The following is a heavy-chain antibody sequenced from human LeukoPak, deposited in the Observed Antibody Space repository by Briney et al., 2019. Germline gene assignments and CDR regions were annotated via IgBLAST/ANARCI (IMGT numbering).Heavy chain of an antibody. D-gene: IGHD6-13*01. CDR3: ARGIYSSNWFDP. CDR2: INPNSGGT. CDR1: GYSFTDYY. J-gene: IGHJ5*02. V-gene: IGHV1-2*02. Sequence: ASVKVSCKASGYSFTDYYMHWVRQAPGQGLEWMGWINPNSGGTNYAQKFQGRVTMTRDTSISTAYMELSRLRSDDTAVYYCARGIYSSNWFDPWGQGTLVTVSS.